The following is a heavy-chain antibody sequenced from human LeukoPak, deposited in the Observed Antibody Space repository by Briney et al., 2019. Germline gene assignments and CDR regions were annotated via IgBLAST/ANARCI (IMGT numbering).Heavy chain of an antibody. V-gene: IGHV4-31*03. CDR2: VFYSGST. CDR1: GGSISSGGYY. D-gene: IGHD3-22*01. J-gene: IGHJ4*02. CDR3: ASNGPLLSDTSRYYFDS. Sequence: SETLSLTCTVSGGSISSGGYYWSWIRQHPGKGLEWIGFVFYSGSTYYNPSLKSRVTVSVDTSKNQFSLKLSSVTAADTAVYYCASNGPLLSDTSRYYFDSWGQGTLVTVSS.